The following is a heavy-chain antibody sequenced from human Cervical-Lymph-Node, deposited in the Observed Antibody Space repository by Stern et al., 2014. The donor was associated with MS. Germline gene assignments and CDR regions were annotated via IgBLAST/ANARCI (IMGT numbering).Heavy chain of an antibody. CDR1: GYTFTSYW. J-gene: IGHJ4*02. CDR3: ARQRYFDY. Sequence: EVQLVESGPEVKRTGESLKISCQASGYTFTSYWIGWVRQMPGKGLEWIGIIFPGGSDIRSTPSFNAQATISADKSSSPAYLQWNNLKASNTAIYYCARQRYFDYWGQGTLVTVSS. CDR2: IFPGGSDI. V-gene: IGHV5-51*01.